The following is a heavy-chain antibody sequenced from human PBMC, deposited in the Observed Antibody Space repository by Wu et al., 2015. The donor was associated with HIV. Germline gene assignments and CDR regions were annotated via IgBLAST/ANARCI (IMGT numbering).Heavy chain of an antibody. V-gene: IGHV1-18*01. Sequence: QLLQSGGEVKKPGASVKVSCKASGYIFSDYGINWLRQAPGQGLEWMAWVSANNGDTNFAQKFQGRVTLTTDTYTNTAYMELRSLRSDDTAVYYCARDLAVAGAGAPKLHYGMDVWGQGTTVTVSS. D-gene: IGHD6-19*01. CDR3: ARDLAVAGAGAPKLHYGMDV. CDR2: VSANNGDT. CDR1: GYIFSDYG. J-gene: IGHJ6*02.